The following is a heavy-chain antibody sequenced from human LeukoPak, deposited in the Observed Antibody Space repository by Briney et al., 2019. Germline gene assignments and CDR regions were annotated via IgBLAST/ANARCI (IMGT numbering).Heavy chain of an antibody. CDR1: GFTVSSNY. CDR3: ARGRYCTNGVCPYYFDY. V-gene: IGHV3-66*01. CDR2: IYSGGST. Sequence: PGGSLRLSCAASGFTVSSNYVSWVRQAPGKGLEWVSVIYSGGSTYYADSVKGRFTISRDNSKNTLYLQMNSLRAEDTAVYYCARGRYCTNGVCPYYFDYWGQGTLVTVSS. D-gene: IGHD2-8*01. J-gene: IGHJ4*02.